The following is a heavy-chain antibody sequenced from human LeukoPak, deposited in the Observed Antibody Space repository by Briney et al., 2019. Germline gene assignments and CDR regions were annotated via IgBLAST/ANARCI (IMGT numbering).Heavy chain of an antibody. Sequence: SETLSLTCTVSGGSISSGDYYWSYIRQPPGEGLEWIGYIYYSGTTYYNPSLKSRVTISVDTSKNQFSLKLNSVTAADTAEYYCAREGYDILTGYSHFDYWGQGTLVTVSS. J-gene: IGHJ4*02. V-gene: IGHV4-30-4*01. CDR2: IYYSGTT. D-gene: IGHD3-9*01. CDR1: GGSISSGDYY. CDR3: AREGYDILTGYSHFDY.